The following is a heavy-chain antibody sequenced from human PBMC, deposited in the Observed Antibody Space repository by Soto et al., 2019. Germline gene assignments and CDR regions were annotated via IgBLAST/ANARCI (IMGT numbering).Heavy chain of an antibody. D-gene: IGHD2-2*02. Sequence: PGESLKISCQGSGYSFISYWIGWVRQMPGKGLEWMGIIYPGDSDTRYSPSFQGQVTISADKSISTAYLQWSSLKASDTAMYYCARLGGWGHCSNTRCYTFDYWGQGTPVTVSS. V-gene: IGHV5-51*01. CDR3: ARLGGWGHCSNTRCYTFDY. J-gene: IGHJ4*02. CDR1: GYSFISYW. CDR2: IYPGDSDT.